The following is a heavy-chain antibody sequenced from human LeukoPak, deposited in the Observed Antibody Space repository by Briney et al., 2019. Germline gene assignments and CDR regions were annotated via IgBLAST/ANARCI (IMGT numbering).Heavy chain of an antibody. V-gene: IGHV1-69*05. J-gene: IGHJ6*03. CDR3: ARGRVPGTMIVVVRNYYMDV. CDR2: VIPIFGTA. D-gene: IGHD3-22*01. Sequence: GSSVKVSCKASGGTFSSYAISWVRQAPGQGLEWMGGVIPIFGTANYAQKFQGRVTITTDESTSTAYMELSSLRSEDTAMYYCARGRVPGTMIVVVRNYYMDVWGKGTTVTVSS. CDR1: GGTFSSYA.